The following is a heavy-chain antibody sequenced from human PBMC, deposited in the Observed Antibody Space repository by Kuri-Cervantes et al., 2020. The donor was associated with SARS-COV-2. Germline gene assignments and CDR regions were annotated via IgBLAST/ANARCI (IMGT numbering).Heavy chain of an antibody. V-gene: IGHV4-34*01. CDR3: ARVDGYTLGFDY. J-gene: IGHJ4*02. D-gene: IGHD5-24*01. Sequence: SQTLSLTCAVYGGSLSGSFWSWIRQSPGKGLEWIGEVNHSGSTNYNPSLKSRVTISVDTSKNQFSLKLSSVTAADTAVYYCARVDGYTLGFDYWGQGTLVTVSS. CDR2: VNHSGST. CDR1: GGSLSGSF.